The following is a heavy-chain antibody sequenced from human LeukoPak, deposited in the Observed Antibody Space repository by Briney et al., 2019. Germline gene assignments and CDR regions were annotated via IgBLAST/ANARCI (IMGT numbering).Heavy chain of an antibody. CDR1: GFTFSNYL. V-gene: IGHV3-7*01. CDR3: ARDHLYYDISGPRFDY. J-gene: IGHJ4*02. D-gene: IGHD3-9*01. Sequence: PGGSLRLSCAASGFTFSNYLMTWVRQAPGKGLEWVADIKADGSEKYYVDSVKGRFTILRDNAKTSLYLQMNSLSAEDTAVYYCARDHLYYDISGPRFDYWGQGTRVTVSS. CDR2: IKADGSEK.